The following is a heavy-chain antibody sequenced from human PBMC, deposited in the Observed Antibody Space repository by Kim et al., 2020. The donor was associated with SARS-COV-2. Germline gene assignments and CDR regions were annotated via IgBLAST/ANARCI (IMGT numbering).Heavy chain of an antibody. CDR3: ARVTGDAYNYDDY. CDR2: IYPDDSDT. CDR1: GYRFSPYW. Sequence: GESLKISCKAAGYRFSPYWIGWVRQMPGKGLEWMGIIYPDDSDTRYSPSFQGQVTISADKSISTAYLQWSSLKVSDTAVYYCARVTGDAYNYDDYWGQGTLVTVSS. D-gene: IGHD5-12*01. V-gene: IGHV5-51*01. J-gene: IGHJ4*02.